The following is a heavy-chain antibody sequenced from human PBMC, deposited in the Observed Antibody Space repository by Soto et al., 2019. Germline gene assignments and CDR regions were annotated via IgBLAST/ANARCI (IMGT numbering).Heavy chain of an antibody. Sequence: GGSLRLSCAASGFTFSSHWMRWVRQAPGKRLEWVANIKPDGSEKYYVDSVKGRFTISRDNAKNSLHLQMNSLRADDTAVYYCARAYYFGMDVWGQGTSVTVSS. CDR2: IKPDGSEK. CDR3: ARAYYFGMDV. J-gene: IGHJ6*02. V-gene: IGHV3-7*04. CDR1: GFTFSSHW.